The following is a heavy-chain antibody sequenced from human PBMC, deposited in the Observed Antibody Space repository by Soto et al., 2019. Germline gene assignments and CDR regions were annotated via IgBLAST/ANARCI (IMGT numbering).Heavy chain of an antibody. CDR2: LNAATGAT. CDR3: ARVSGETNCFADY. V-gene: IGHV1-3*01. D-gene: IGHD2-21*01. J-gene: IGHJ4*02. CDR1: GYTFTAYT. Sequence: SVKVSCKASGYTFTAYTIHWVRQAPGQSLERMGWLNAATGATKYSEKFQGRVTITRDPSARTSYMDLSSLSSTDTAVYFGARVSGETNCFADYGGQGTLVTV.